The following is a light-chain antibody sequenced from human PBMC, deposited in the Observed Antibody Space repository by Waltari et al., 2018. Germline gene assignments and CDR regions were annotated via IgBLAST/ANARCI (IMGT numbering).Light chain of an antibody. CDR1: QDIRND. J-gene: IGKJ2*01. CDR3: LQDYSDPDT. CDR2: AAS. V-gene: IGKV1-6*01. Sequence: ALQMTQSPSSLSTSVGDRVTITCRASQDIRNDLGWYQQKSGKAPKPLIYAASSLQSGAPSRLSGSGSGKDFTLAVSGLQAEESATFCCLQDYSDPDTCGQGTKVEIK.